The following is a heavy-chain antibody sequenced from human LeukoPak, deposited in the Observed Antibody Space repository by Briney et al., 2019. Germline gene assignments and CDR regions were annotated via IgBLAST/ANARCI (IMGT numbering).Heavy chain of an antibody. J-gene: IGHJ6*02. CDR2: IYSGGST. Sequence: ETLSLTCTVSGGSISGSYWNWIRQPPGKGLEWVSVIYSGGSTYYADSVKGRFTISTDNSKNTVYLQMNSLRAEDTALYFCANYIQRPPGMDVWGQGTMVTVSS. CDR3: ANYIQRPPGMDV. D-gene: IGHD3-10*02. CDR1: GGSISGSY. V-gene: IGHV3-53*01.